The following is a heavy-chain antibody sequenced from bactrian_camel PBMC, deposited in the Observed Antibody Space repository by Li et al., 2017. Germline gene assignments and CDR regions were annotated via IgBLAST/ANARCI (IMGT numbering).Heavy chain of an antibody. J-gene: IGHJ4*01. CDR3: VREADTYDGGSCPAY. V-gene: IGHV3S6*01. Sequence: HVQLVESGGGLVQPGGSLRLSCAAAGFTFSSYYMYWIRLAPGKGIEWVSCINSRGGATWSADSVKGRFTISRDNAKNTVYLQMDSLKPEDTAVYYCVREADTYDGGSCPAYWGQGTQVTVS. D-gene: IGHD2*01. CDR2: INSRGGAT. CDR1: GFTFSSYY.